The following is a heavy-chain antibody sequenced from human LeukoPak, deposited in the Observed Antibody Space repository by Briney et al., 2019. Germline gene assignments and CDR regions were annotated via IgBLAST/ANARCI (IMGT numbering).Heavy chain of an antibody. J-gene: IGHJ3*02. Sequence: GGSLRLSCAASGFSFGTNAMSWVRQAPGKGLEWVSAISGSGGDTYYADSVKGRFTISRDNSKNTLYLQMNSLRAEDTAIYYCAKELIILPTGTVAFDIWGQGTMVPVSS. CDR1: GFSFGTNA. CDR2: ISGSGGDT. D-gene: IGHD1-1*01. V-gene: IGHV3-23*01. CDR3: AKELIILPTGTVAFDI.